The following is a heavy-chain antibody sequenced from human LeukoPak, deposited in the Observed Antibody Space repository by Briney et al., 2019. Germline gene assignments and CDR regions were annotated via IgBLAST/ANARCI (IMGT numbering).Heavy chain of an antibody. J-gene: IGHJ4*02. V-gene: IGHV4-39*01. Sequence: KPSETLSLTCSVSGGSINIRNYYWAWIRQSPGKHLEWIGSIFYGGKTFYSQSLKSRVTISLQTSRNQFSLRLNSVTAADTSIYYCARRAETMHFDYWGQGVLVTVSS. CDR3: ARRAETMHFDY. D-gene: IGHD4/OR15-4a*01. CDR2: IFYGGKT. CDR1: GGSINIRNYY.